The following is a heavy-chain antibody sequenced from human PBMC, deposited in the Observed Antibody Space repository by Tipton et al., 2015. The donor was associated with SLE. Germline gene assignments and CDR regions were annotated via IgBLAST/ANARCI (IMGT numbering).Heavy chain of an antibody. CDR3: VSDYDERPFDL. J-gene: IGHJ4*02. CDR2: INPKGNET. Sequence: SLRLSCTAPGFTFNSHWLSWVRQAPGQGLEWVANINPKGNETFYVDSVKGRFTISRDNGENLLFLQMNTLRVDDTAIYYCVSDYDERPFDLWGQGKLVTVSS. D-gene: IGHD3-22*01. CDR1: GFTFNSHW. V-gene: IGHV3-7*01.